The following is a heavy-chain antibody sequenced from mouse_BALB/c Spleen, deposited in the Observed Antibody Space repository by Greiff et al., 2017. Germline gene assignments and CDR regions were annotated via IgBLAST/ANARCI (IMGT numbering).Heavy chain of an antibody. CDR3: APITTVVDY. J-gene: IGHJ2*01. CDR1: GYSFTSYW. V-gene: IGHV1S126*01. Sequence: QVQLKESGPQLVRPGASEKISCKASGYSFTSYWMHWVKQRPGQGLEWIGMIDPSDSETRLNQKFKDKATLTVDKSSSTAYMQLSSPTSEDSAVYYCAPITTVVDYWGQGTTLTVSS. D-gene: IGHD1-1*01. CDR2: IDPSDSET.